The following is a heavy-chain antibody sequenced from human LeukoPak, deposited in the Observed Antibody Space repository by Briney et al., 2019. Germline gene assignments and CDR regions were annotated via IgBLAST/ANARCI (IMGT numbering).Heavy chain of an antibody. CDR2: IRSTGSST. D-gene: IGHD2-15*01. V-gene: IGHV3-11*04. Sequence: GGSLRLSCTASGFTFRDYYVTWIRQAPGKGLEWVSYIRSTGSSTAYADSVKGRFAISRDNAKNSLYLQMNSLRAEDTAVYYCARTVVVAATWDAFDIWGQGTMVTVSS. CDR1: GFTFRDYY. CDR3: ARTVVVAATWDAFDI. J-gene: IGHJ3*02.